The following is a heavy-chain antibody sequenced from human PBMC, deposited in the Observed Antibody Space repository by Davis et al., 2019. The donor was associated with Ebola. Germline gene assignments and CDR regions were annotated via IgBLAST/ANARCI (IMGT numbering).Heavy chain of an antibody. J-gene: IGHJ5*02. CDR2: ISSSGSTI. CDR3: AKDANWNYVGGWFDP. D-gene: IGHD1-7*01. CDR1: GFTFSSYE. Sequence: GESLKISCAASGFTFSSYEMNWVRQAPGKGLEWVSYISSSGSTIYYADSVKGRFTISRDNAKNSLYLQMNSLRAEDTALYYCAKDANWNYVGGWFDPWGQGTLVTVSS. V-gene: IGHV3-48*03.